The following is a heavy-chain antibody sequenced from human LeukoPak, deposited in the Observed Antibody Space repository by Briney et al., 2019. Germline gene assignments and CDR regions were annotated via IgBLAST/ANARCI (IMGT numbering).Heavy chain of an antibody. CDR1: GFTFSSFA. CDR2: ISGSGGST. V-gene: IGHV3-23*01. CDR3: AKALSQQLVPDDAFDI. Sequence: GGSLRLSCADSGFTFSSFAMSWVRQAPGKGLEWVSSISGSGGSTFYADSVKGRFTISTDNSKNTLYLQMNSLRAEDTAIYYCAKALSQQLVPDDAFDIWGQGTMVTVSS. J-gene: IGHJ3*02. D-gene: IGHD6-13*01.